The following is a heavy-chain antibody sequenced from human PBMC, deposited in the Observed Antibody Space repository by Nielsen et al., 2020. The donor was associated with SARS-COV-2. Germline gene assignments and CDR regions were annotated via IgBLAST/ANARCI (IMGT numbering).Heavy chain of an antibody. CDR2: ISGSGGST. J-gene: IGHJ4*02. D-gene: IGHD3-10*01. CDR1: GFTFSSYA. Sequence: GGSLRLSCAASGFTFSSYAMSWVRQAPGKGLEWVSAISGSGGSTYYADSVKGRFTISRDNSKNTLYLQMNSLRAEDTAVYYCAKRVSPYGSGNDFDYWGQGTLVTVSS. V-gene: IGHV3-23*01. CDR3: AKRVSPYGSGNDFDY.